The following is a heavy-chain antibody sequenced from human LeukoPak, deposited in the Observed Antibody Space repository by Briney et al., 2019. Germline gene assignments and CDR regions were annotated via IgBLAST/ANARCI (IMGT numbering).Heavy chain of an antibody. CDR1: GYTFTTYW. Sequence: GESLKISCKGSGYTFTTYWIGWVGQMPGKDLEWMGTIYPGDSDTRYSPSFQGQVSISADMSINTAYLQWSSLKASDTAIYYCARLGTAIIARYFDFWGQGTLVTVSS. D-gene: IGHD5-18*01. CDR2: IYPGDSDT. V-gene: IGHV5-51*01. CDR3: ARLGTAIIARYFDF. J-gene: IGHJ4*02.